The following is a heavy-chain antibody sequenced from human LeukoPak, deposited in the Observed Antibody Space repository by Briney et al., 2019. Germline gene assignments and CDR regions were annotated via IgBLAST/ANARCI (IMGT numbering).Heavy chain of an antibody. D-gene: IGHD6-19*01. Sequence: GGSLRLSCAASGFTVSSNYMSWVRQAPGKGLEWVSVIYSGGSTYYADSVKGRFTISRDNSKNTLYLQMNSLRAEGTAVYYCAREEYSSGWFDYWGQGTLVTVSS. J-gene: IGHJ4*02. CDR2: IYSGGST. CDR3: AREEYSSGWFDY. V-gene: IGHV3-53*01. CDR1: GFTVSSNY.